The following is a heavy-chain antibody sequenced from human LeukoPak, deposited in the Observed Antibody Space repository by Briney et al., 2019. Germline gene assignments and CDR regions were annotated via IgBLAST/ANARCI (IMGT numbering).Heavy chain of an antibody. Sequence: SETLSLTCAVSGGSISSGGYSWSWIRQPPGKGLEWIGYIYYSGSTNYNPSLKSRVTISVDTSKDQFSLKLSSVTAADTAVYYCARVAYSGYDYRGYFDYWGQGTLVTVSS. CDR2: IYYSGST. CDR3: ARVAYSGYDYRGYFDY. V-gene: IGHV4-61*08. D-gene: IGHD5-12*01. CDR1: GGSISSGGYS. J-gene: IGHJ4*02.